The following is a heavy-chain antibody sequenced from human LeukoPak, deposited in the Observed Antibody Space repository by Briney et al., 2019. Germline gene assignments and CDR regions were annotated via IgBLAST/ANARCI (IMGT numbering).Heavy chain of an antibody. CDR3: ARTGYFDS. CDR1: GGSISNYY. Sequence: ETLSLTCTVSGGSISNYYWNWVRQPPGKGLEWIGYIHSSGSTNYNPSLKSRVTMSVDTSKNQISLKLSSVTAADTAVYYCARTGYFDSWGQGTLVTVSS. CDR2: IHSSGST. D-gene: IGHD1-14*01. J-gene: IGHJ4*02. V-gene: IGHV4-59*01.